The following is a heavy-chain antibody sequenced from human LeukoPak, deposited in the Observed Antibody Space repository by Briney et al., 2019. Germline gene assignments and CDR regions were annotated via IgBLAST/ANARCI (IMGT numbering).Heavy chain of an antibody. V-gene: IGHV4-59*01. CDR3: ARADTSGYYPNYFDY. D-gene: IGHD3-22*01. J-gene: IGHJ4*02. Sequence: SETLSLICTVSGGSISSYCWSWIRQPPGKGLEWIGYIYYSGSTNYNPSLKSRVTISVDTSKNQFSLKLSSVTAADTAVYYCARADTSGYYPNYFDYWGQGTLVTVSS. CDR2: IYYSGST. CDR1: GGSISSYC.